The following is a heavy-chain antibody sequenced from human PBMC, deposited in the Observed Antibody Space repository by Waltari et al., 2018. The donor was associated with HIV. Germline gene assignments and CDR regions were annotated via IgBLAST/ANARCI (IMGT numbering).Heavy chain of an antibody. D-gene: IGHD3-10*01. Sequence: IQLQQSGPGLMQPSQTLSLTCVISADSVSSNTAAWPWIRQSPSRGLEWLGRTYYRKKWYHDYTVSLKTRMTLSADASKKQFSLELRSLTFDDSAMYYCAKGAFAGRTSGMFDYWGQGALVTVSS. CDR1: ADSVSSNTAA. J-gene: IGHJ4*02. CDR3: AKGAFAGRTSGMFDY. V-gene: IGHV6-1*01. CDR2: TYYRKKWYH.